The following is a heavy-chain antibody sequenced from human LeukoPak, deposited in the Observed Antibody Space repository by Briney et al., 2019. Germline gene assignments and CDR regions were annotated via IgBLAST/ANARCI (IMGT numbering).Heavy chain of an antibody. Sequence: PGGSLRLSCAASGFTFSSNVMSWVRQAPGKGLEWGSGISARGGSTYYADSVKGRFTISRDNSKNTLYLQMNSLRAEDTAIYYCAKSEYDSSGYYYFAFDIWGQGTMVTVSS. CDR3: AKSEYDSSGYYYFAFDI. D-gene: IGHD3-22*01. V-gene: IGHV3-23*01. J-gene: IGHJ3*02. CDR1: GFTFSSNV. CDR2: ISARGGST.